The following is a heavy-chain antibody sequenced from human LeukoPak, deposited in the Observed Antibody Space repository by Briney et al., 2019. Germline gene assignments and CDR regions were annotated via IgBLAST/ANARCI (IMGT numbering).Heavy chain of an antibody. Sequence: GASVKVSCKASGYTFTGYHMHWVRQAPGQGLEWMGRINPNSGDTNYAQKFQGRVTMTRDTSISTAYMELSRLRSDDTAVYYCARDSLYYDFWSGYYYWGQGTLVTVSS. CDR1: GYTFTGYH. V-gene: IGHV1-2*06. J-gene: IGHJ4*02. D-gene: IGHD3-3*01. CDR2: INPNSGDT. CDR3: ARDSLYYDFWSGYYY.